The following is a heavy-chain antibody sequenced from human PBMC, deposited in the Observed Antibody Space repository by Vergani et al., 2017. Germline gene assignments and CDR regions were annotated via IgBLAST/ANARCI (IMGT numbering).Heavy chain of an antibody. V-gene: IGHV7-4-1*02. D-gene: IGHD2-2*01. CDR3: ARGSPSAFLPYCSSTSCYYNWFDP. CDR2: NNTNTGNP. Sequence: QVQLVQSGSELKKPGASVKVSCKASGYTFTSYAMNWVRQAPGQGLEWMGWNNTNTGNPTYAQGFTGRFVFSLDTSVSTAYLQISSLKAEDTAVYYCARGSPSAFLPYCSSTSCYYNWFDPWGQGTLVTVSS. J-gene: IGHJ5*02. CDR1: GYTFTSYA.